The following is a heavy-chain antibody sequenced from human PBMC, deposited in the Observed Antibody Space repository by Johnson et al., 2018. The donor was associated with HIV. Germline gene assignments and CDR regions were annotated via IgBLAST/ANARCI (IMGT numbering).Heavy chain of an antibody. D-gene: IGHD3-10*01. CDR2: IYSGGST. Sequence: VQLVESGGGLVQPGGSLRLSCAASGFTVSSNYMSWVRQAPGKGLEWVSVIYSGGSTYYADSVKGRFTNSRDNSTNTLYLQMNSLRAEDTAGYYCARVHGGATRAKGAFDIWGQGTMVTVSS. V-gene: IGHV3-66*02. J-gene: IGHJ3*02. CDR1: GFTVSSNY. CDR3: ARVHGGATRAKGAFDI.